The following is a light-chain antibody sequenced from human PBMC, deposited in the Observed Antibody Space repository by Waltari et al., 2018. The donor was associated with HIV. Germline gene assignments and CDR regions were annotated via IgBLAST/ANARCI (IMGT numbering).Light chain of an antibody. J-gene: IGLJ2*01. V-gene: IGLV10-54*04. CDR1: GDNVRTKG. CDR3: SAWDRSLSAVV. CDR2: GNN. Sequence: QAGLTQPPPVSKGLRQTDTLPATGNGDNVRTKGATWLQQHQGHPPQLLFYGNNNRRSVISERFSASRSGNTASLTITGLQPEDEADYFCSAWDRSLSAVVFGGGTTLIVL.